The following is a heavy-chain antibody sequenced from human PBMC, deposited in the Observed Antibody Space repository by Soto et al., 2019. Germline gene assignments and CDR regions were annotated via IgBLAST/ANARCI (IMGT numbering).Heavy chain of an antibody. CDR1: GYTFTSYY. CDR2: MNANGGGT. J-gene: IGHJ4*02. V-gene: IGHV1-46*03. CDR3: TRGFNRHFRRLDY. Sequence: QVQLVQSGAEVKKPGASVKVSCKASGYTFTSYYMHWVRQAPGQGLEWMGIMNANGGGTTDAQNFQGIVTVTRDMSTLTVYMELSRLISEDTAVYYCTRGFNRHFRRLDYWGQGTLVTVSS.